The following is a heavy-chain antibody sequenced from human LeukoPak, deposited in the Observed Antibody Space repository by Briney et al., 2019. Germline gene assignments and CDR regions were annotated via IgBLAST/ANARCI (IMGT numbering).Heavy chain of an antibody. CDR2: ISDSGRT. V-gene: IGHV4-59*01. CDR3: VRGRGGYDSKFDY. D-gene: IGHD5-12*01. CDR1: GGSISSYY. Sequence: PSETLSLTCTVSGGSISSYYWSWIRQPPGKGLEWIGYISDSGRTNYNPSLKSRVTISVDTSKNQFSLRLSSVTAADTAVYYCVRGRGGYDSKFDYWGQGTLVTVSS. J-gene: IGHJ4*02.